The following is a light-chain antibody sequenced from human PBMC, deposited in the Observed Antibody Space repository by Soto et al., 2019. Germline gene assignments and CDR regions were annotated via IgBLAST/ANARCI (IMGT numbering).Light chain of an antibody. V-gene: IGKV3-20*01. J-gene: IGKJ4*01. CDR3: QEYGSSPLT. CDR2: GAS. Sequence: EIVLTQSPGTLSLSPGERATLSCRASQSVSSSYLAWYQQKPGQAPRPLIYGASSRATGIPDRVSGSGSGTDFTLNISRLEPEDFAVYYCQEYGSSPLTFGGGTKVEIK. CDR1: QSVSSSY.